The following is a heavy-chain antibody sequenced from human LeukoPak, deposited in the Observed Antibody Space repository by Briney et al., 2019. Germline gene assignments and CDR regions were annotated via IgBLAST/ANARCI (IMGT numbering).Heavy chain of an antibody. J-gene: IGHJ4*02. V-gene: IGHV4-34*01. D-gene: IGHD1-1*01. CDR1: GGSFSGYS. CDR3: ARGSATGLAY. CDR2: IDRRGST. Sequence: SETLSLTCAVYGGSFSGYSWTWIRQPPGKGLEWIGEIDRRGSTNYNPALKSRLTISVDTSRNQFSLKLTSVTAADTAVYYCARGSATGLAYWGQGTLVTVSS.